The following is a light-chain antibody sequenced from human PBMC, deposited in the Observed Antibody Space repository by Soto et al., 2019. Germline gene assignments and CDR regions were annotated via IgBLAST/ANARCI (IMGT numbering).Light chain of an antibody. CDR3: CSYAGSYTWV. CDR2: GVN. CDR1: SSDVGVYNY. J-gene: IGLJ3*02. Sequence: QSVLTQPRSVSGSPGQSVTISCTGTSSDVGVYNYVSWYQQHPGKAPKLMIYGVNKRPSGVPDRFSGSKSGNTASLTISGLQAEDEADYYCCSYAGSYTWVLGGGTKLTVL. V-gene: IGLV2-11*01.